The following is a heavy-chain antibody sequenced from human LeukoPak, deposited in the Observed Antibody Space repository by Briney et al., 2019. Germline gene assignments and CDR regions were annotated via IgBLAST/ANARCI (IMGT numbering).Heavy chain of an antibody. CDR3: ARQGAGYNWFDP. CDR2: IYYDGST. J-gene: IGHJ5*02. Sequence: PSETLSLTCTVSGGSITSSSFYWGWIRQPPGKGLEWIGSIYYDGSTYYNPSLKSRVTISVDTSKTQFSLKLSSVTAADTAVYYCARQGAGYNWFDPWGQGTLVTVPS. CDR1: GGSITSSSFY. V-gene: IGHV4-39*01.